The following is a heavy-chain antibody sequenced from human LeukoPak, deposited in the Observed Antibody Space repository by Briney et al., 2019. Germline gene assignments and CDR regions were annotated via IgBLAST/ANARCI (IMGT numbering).Heavy chain of an antibody. CDR3: ARDVFSLGDS. Sequence: GGSLRPSCATSGFTFGRYGMDWVRQSPGKGLVWVSHINHDGTIRNYADSVKGRFTISRDIATLYLQMNSLGAEDTAVYYCARDVFSLGDSWGQGTLVTVSS. J-gene: IGHJ4*02. CDR1: GFTFGRYG. V-gene: IGHV3-74*01. CDR2: INHDGTIR. D-gene: IGHD2/OR15-2a*01.